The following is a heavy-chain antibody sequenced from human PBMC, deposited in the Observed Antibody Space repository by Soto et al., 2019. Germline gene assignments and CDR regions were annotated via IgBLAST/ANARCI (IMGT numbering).Heavy chain of an antibody. J-gene: IGHJ6*02. V-gene: IGHV3-13*01. CDR3: ARGGYCSGGSCYYYYGMDV. CDR2: IGTAGDT. Sequence: VGSLRLSCAASGFTFSSYDMHWVRQATGKGLEWVSAIGTAGDTYYPGSVKGRFTISRENAKNSLYLQMNSLRAGDTAVYYCARGGYCSGGSCYYYYGMDVWGQGTTVTVSS. CDR1: GFTFSSYD. D-gene: IGHD2-15*01.